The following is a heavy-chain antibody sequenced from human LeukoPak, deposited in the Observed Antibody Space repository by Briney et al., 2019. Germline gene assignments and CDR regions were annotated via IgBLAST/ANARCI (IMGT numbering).Heavy chain of an antibody. J-gene: IGHJ4*02. D-gene: IGHD5-18*01. V-gene: IGHV1-2*02. CDR1: GYTFTGYY. Sequence: GASVKVSCKASGYTFTGYYMHWVRQAPGQELEWMGWINPNSGGTNYAQKFQGRVTMTRDTSISTAYMELRSPRSDDTAVYYCARLVDTAMVTPYYFDYWGQGTLVTVSS. CDR2: INPNSGGT. CDR3: ARLVDTAMVTPYYFDY.